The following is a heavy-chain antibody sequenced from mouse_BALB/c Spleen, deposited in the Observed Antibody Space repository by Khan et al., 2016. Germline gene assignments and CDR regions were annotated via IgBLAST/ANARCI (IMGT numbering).Heavy chain of an antibody. V-gene: IGHV14-3*02. CDR3: AKGLGAMDY. Sequence: EVELVESGAELVKPGASVKLSCTASGFNIKDTYMHWVKQRPEQGLEWIGRIDPANGNTKYDPKFQGKATITADTSSNTAYMQLSSLTSEDSAVYFCAKGLGAMDYWGQGTSVTVSS. CDR2: IDPANGNT. J-gene: IGHJ4*01. CDR1: GFNIKDTY. D-gene: IGHD3-3*01.